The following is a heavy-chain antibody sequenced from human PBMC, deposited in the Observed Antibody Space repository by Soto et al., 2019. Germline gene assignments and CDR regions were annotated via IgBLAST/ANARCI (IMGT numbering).Heavy chain of an antibody. Sequence: SETLSLTCTVSGGSISSGGYYWSWIRQHPGKGLEWIGYIYYSGSTYYNPSLKSRVTISVDTSKNQFSLKLSSVTAADTAVYYSARDVTYYDFWSGYSWFDPWGQGTLVTVSS. CDR2: IYYSGST. J-gene: IGHJ5*02. V-gene: IGHV4-31*03. CDR3: ARDVTYYDFWSGYSWFDP. CDR1: GGSISSGGYY. D-gene: IGHD3-3*01.